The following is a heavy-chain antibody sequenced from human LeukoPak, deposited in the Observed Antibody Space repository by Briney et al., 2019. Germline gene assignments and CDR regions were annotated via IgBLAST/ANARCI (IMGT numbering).Heavy chain of an antibody. CDR2: ISGSGGST. CDR1: GFSFSDYY. Sequence: PGGSLRLSCGASGFSFSDYYMSWDRQAPGKGLEWVSAISGSGGSTYYADSVKGRFTISRDNSKNTLYLQMNSLRAEDTAVYYCAKDPHGEWLLSVYFDYWGQGTLVTVSS. V-gene: IGHV3-23*01. D-gene: IGHD3-3*01. J-gene: IGHJ4*02. CDR3: AKDPHGEWLLSVYFDY.